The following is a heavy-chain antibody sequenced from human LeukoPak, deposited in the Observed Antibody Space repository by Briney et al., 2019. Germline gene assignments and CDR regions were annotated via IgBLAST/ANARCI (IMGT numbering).Heavy chain of an antibody. CDR2: IIPIFGTA. V-gene: IGHV1-69*13. Sequence: SVKVSCKASGGTFSSYAISWVRQAPGQGLEWMGGIIPIFGTANYAQKFQGRVTITADESTSTAYMELRSLRSDDTAVYYCARDQDYYYGSGSSYYYGMDVWGQGTTVTVSS. CDR1: GGTFSSYA. J-gene: IGHJ6*02. CDR3: ARDQDYYYGSGSSYYYGMDV. D-gene: IGHD3-10*01.